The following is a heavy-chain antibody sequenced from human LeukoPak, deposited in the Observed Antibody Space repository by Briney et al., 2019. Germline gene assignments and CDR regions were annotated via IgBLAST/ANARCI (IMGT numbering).Heavy chain of an antibody. Sequence: SVKVSCKASGGTFSSYAISWVRQAPGQGLEWMGGTIPIFGTANYAQKFQGRVTITAVESMRTAYMELSGLRSEDTAVYYCARGWLAETTVVTPYNYWGQGTLVTVSS. V-gene: IGHV1-69*13. J-gene: IGHJ4*02. CDR1: GGTFSSYA. CDR3: ARGWLAETTVVTPYNY. CDR2: TIPIFGTA. D-gene: IGHD4-23*01.